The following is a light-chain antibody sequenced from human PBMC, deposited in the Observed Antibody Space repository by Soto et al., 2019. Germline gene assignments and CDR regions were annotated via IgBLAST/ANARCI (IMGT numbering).Light chain of an antibody. J-gene: IGKJ2*01. V-gene: IGKV1-39*01. CDR2: GAS. CDR1: QDIAFY. CDR3: QQNYYIPYT. Sequence: DIQMTQSPSSLSVSVGDRVTISCRTSQDIAFYLNWYQQKPGKAPQLLIYGASNLQHGAPSRFSGSGSGTDFTLTITSLQPEDFATYFCQQNYYIPYTFGQGTKLEI.